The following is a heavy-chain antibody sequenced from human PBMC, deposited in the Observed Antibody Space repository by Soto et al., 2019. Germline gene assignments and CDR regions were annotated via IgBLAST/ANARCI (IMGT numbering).Heavy chain of an antibody. CDR2: ISPDGSEE. CDR3: TRDLNHDTGP. J-gene: IGHJ5*02. CDR1: GLTLSRYV. D-gene: IGHD2-8*02. V-gene: IGHV3-7*04. Sequence: GGSLRLSCSASGLTLSRYVMNWVRQAPGKGLEGVANISPDGSEEYYVDSVKGRFTISRDNAKNSVYLQMNSLRGEDTALYYCTRDLNHDTGPWGQGTQVTVSS.